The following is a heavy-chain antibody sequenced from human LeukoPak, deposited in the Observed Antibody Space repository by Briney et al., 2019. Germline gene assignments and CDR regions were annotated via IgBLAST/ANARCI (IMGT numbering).Heavy chain of an antibody. V-gene: IGHV3-33*01. CDR1: GFTFSSNG. CDR2: IWHDGSNK. Sequence: PGGSLRLSCAASGFTFSSNGMHWVRQAPGKGLEWVALIWHDGSNKYYADSVKGRFTISRDNSKNTLYLQMNSLRAEDTAVYYCAGGSGDYSPDYWGQGTLVTVSS. D-gene: IGHD4-17*01. J-gene: IGHJ4*02. CDR3: AGGSGDYSPDY.